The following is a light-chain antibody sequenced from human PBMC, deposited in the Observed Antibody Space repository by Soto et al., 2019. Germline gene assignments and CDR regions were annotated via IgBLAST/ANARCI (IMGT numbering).Light chain of an antibody. CDR3: QQSYSTPRT. V-gene: IGKV3-15*01. Sequence: EIVMTQSPATLSVSPGERATLSCRASQSVSSNLAWYQQKPGQAPRLLIFGASTRATGIPARFSGSGSGTDFTLTISRLEPEDFAVYHCQQSYSTPRTFGQGTKVDIK. CDR1: QSVSSN. J-gene: IGKJ1*01. CDR2: GAS.